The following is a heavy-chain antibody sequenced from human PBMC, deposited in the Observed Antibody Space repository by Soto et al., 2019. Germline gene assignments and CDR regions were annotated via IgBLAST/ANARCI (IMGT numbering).Heavy chain of an antibody. D-gene: IGHD2-15*01. CDR2: INHSGST. J-gene: IGHJ6*03. V-gene: IGHV4-34*01. CDR3: ARALYCSGGSCYPHYYYMDV. Sequence: PSETLSLTCAVYGGSFSGYYWSWIRQPPGKGLEWIGEINHSGSTNYNPSLKSRVTISVDTSKNQFSLKLSSVTAADTAVYYCARALYCSGGSCYPHYYYMDVWGKGTTVTVSS. CDR1: GGSFSGYY.